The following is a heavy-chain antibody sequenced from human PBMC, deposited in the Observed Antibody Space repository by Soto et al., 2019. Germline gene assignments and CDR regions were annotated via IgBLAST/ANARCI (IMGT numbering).Heavy chain of an antibody. V-gene: IGHV3-48*01. J-gene: IGHJ4*02. CDR1: GLSFSTYS. Sequence: GGSLRLSCRASGLSFSTYSMDWVRQAPGKSLEWIAYISSDSLGTYYAVSVRGRFTVSRDNDKNEVFLQMASLRGEDTGVYYCARDRRGGLEPHFDYWGPGTLVTVSS. D-gene: IGHD3-3*01. CDR3: ARDRRGGLEPHFDY. CDR2: ISSDSLGT.